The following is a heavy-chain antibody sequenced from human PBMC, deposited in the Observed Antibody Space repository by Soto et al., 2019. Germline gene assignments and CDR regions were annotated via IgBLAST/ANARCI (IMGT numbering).Heavy chain of an antibody. V-gene: IGHV3-30-3*01. CDR2: ISYDGSNK. D-gene: IGHD3-10*01. Sequence: GGSLRLSCAASGFTFSSYAMHWVRQAPGKGLEWVAVISYDGSNKYYADSVKGRFTISRDNSKNTLYLQMNSLRAEDTAVYYCARDPVLLWFGELRTNYFDYWGKGTLVTVS. CDR1: GFTFSSYA. J-gene: IGHJ4*02. CDR3: ARDPVLLWFGELRTNYFDY.